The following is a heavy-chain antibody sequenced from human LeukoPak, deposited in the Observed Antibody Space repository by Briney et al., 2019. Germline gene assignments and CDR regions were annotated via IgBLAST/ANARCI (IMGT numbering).Heavy chain of an antibody. CDR3: AREEDYYDSSGYLDY. J-gene: IGHJ4*02. V-gene: IGHV3-21*01. CDR1: GFTFSSFA. Sequence: NSGGSLRLSCAASGFTFSSFAMIWFRQAPGKGLEWVSSISSSSSYIYYADSVKGRFTISRDNAKNSLYLQMNSLRAEDTAVYYCAREEDYYDSSGYLDYWGQGTLVTVSS. D-gene: IGHD3-22*01. CDR2: ISSSSSYI.